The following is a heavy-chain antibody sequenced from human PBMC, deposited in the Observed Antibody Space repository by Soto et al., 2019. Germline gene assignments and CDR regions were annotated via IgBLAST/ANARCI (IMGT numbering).Heavy chain of an antibody. D-gene: IGHD1-26*01. CDR1: GFTFSSYA. V-gene: IGHV3-23*01. CDR3: AKHLSGGPAGWFDP. Sequence: PGGSLRLSCAASGFTFSSYAMNWVRQAPGKGLEWVSAITSGGSTYYADSEKGRFTISRDNSKNTLYLQMNSLRAEDTAVYYCAKHLSGGPAGWFDPWGQGTLVTVSS. CDR2: ITSGGST. J-gene: IGHJ5*02.